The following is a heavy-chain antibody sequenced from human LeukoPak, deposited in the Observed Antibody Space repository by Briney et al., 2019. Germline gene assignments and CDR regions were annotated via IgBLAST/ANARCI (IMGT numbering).Heavy chain of an antibody. V-gene: IGHV1-2*02. J-gene: IGHJ4*02. Sequence: GDSVKVSCKASGYTFTGYYMHWVRQAPGQGLEWMGWINPNSGGTNYAQKFQGRVTMTRDTSISTAYMELSRLRSDDTAVYYCARDAAGYDLGVDYWGQGTLVTVSS. CDR2: INPNSGGT. D-gene: IGHD5-12*01. CDR3: ARDAAGYDLGVDY. CDR1: GYTFTGYY.